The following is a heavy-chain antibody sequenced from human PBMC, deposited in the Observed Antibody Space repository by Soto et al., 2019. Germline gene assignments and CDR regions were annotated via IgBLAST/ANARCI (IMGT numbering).Heavy chain of an antibody. V-gene: IGHV3-30-3*01. Sequence: GGSLRLSCAASGSTFSSYAMHWVRQAPGKGLEWVAVISSDGSSKYHADSVKGRFTISRDNSKNTLYLQINSLRAEDTAVYYCATDRNNVWFRPSGNGGKGTLVTVST. D-gene: IGHD3-10*01. CDR2: ISSDGSSK. CDR3: ATDRNNVWFRPSGN. J-gene: IGHJ4*02. CDR1: GSTFSSYA.